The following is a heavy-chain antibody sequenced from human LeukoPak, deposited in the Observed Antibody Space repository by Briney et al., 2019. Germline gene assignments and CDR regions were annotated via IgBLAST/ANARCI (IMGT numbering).Heavy chain of an antibody. CDR2: ISSSSSYI. J-gene: IGHJ3*02. V-gene: IGHV3-21*01. CDR3: ARRGGSNGSDAFDI. CDR1: GFTFDDYA. Sequence: PGGSLRLSCAASGFTFDDYAMHWVRQAPGKGLEWVSSISSSSSYIYYADSVKGRFTISRDNAKNSLYLQMNSLRAEDTAVYYCARRGGSNGSDAFDIWGQGTMVTVSS. D-gene: IGHD1-26*01.